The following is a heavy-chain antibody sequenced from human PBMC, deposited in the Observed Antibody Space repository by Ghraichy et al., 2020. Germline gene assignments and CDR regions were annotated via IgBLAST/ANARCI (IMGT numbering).Heavy chain of an antibody. CDR2: INQDSREK. CDR3: SSGDTFDI. Sequence: GASLRLSCAASGFIFGSHWMTWVRQAPGKGLEWVANINQDSREKYYVHSVKGRFTISRDNARNSLYLQMNNLSAEDTAVYYCSSGDTFDIWGRGTMVTVSS. D-gene: IGHD3-10*01. V-gene: IGHV3-7*03. CDR1: GFIFGSHW. J-gene: IGHJ3*02.